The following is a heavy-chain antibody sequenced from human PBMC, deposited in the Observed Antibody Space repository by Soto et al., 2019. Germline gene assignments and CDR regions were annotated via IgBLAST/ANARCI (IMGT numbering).Heavy chain of an antibody. Sequence: GGSLRLSCVASGFPVSSYWMSWVRQAPGKGLEWVANIRGSGGSKYYADSVKGRFTISRDNSKNTLYLQMNSLRAEDTAVYYCARGVITMIVVVITGRNHDAFDIWGQGTMVTVSS. CDR1: GFPVSSYW. CDR2: IRGSGGSK. D-gene: IGHD3-22*01. V-gene: IGHV3-7*03. CDR3: ARGVITMIVVVITGRNHDAFDI. J-gene: IGHJ3*02.